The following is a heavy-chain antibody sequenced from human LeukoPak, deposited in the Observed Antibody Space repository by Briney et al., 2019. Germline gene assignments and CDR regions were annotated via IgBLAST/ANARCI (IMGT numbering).Heavy chain of an antibody. Sequence: GGSLRLSCAASGFTFSNSDMSWVRQAPGKGLEWVSAISGSGGSTYYADSVEGHFTISRDNSKNTLYLQMNSLRAEDTAVYYCAKDVWGDYWGQGTLVTVSS. CDR2: ISGSGGST. CDR1: GFTFSNSD. CDR3: AKDVWGDY. D-gene: IGHD3-16*01. V-gene: IGHV3-23*01. J-gene: IGHJ4*02.